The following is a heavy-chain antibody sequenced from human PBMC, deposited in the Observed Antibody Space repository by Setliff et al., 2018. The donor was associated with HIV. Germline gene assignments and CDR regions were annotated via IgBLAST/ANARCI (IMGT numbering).Heavy chain of an antibody. CDR2: ITGSSDTI. J-gene: IGHJ4*02. CDR1: GLIFNDHF. Sequence: GGSLRLSCAASGLIFNDHFMDWVRQAPGKGLEWVSYITGSSDTIYYADSVKGRFTISRDNAKNSLYLQMNTLRAEDTAVYYCAREGITGTTLHPYWGQGTLVTVSS. V-gene: IGHV3-48*04. D-gene: IGHD1-7*01. CDR3: AREGITGTTLHPY.